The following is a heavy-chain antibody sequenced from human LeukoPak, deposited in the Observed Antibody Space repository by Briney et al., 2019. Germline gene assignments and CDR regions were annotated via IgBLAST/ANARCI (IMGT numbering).Heavy chain of an antibody. V-gene: IGHV1-2*02. D-gene: IGHD2-2*02. CDR3: ARDCSSTSCYRDY. Sequence: GASVKVSCKASGYTFTGYYMHWVRQAPGQGLEWMGWINPNSGGTNYAQKFQGRVTMTRDTSISTAYMELSRLRSDDTAVYYCARDCSSTSCYRDYWGQGTLVTVSS. CDR2: INPNSGGT. CDR1: GYTFTGYY. J-gene: IGHJ4*02.